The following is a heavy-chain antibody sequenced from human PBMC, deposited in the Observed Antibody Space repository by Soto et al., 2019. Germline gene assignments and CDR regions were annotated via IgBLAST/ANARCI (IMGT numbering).Heavy chain of an antibody. CDR2: ISSSSSYI. Sequence: GSLRLSCAASGFTFSSYSMNWVRQAPGKGLERVSSISSSSSYIYYADSVKGRFTISRDNAKNSLYLQMNSLRAEDTAVYYCARGTVGYCSSTSCSNYYYYGMDVWGQGTTVTVSS. V-gene: IGHV3-21*01. CDR3: ARGTVGYCSSTSCSNYYYYGMDV. J-gene: IGHJ6*02. CDR1: GFTFSSYS. D-gene: IGHD2-2*01.